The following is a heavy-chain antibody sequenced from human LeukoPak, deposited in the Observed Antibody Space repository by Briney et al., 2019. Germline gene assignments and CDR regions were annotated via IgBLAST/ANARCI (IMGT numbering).Heavy chain of an antibody. CDR1: GGSLSSYY. V-gene: IGHV4-59*01. D-gene: IGHD2-15*01. CDR2: IYYSGST. Sequence: SETLSLTCTVSGGSLSSYYWSWIRQPPGEGLEWIAYIYYSGSTNYNPSLKSRVTISVDTSKNQFSLKLSSVTAADTAVYYCAREGCSGGSCYSGGISNWGQGTLVTVSS. J-gene: IGHJ4*02. CDR3: AREGCSGGSCYSGGISN.